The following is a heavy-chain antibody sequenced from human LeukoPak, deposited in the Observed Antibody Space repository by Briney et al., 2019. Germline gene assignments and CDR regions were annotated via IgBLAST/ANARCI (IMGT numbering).Heavy chain of an antibody. CDR2: IYYSGST. D-gene: IGHD2-2*01. V-gene: IGHV4-39*02. J-gene: IGHJ5*02. CDR3: ARDRPGPARGWFDP. Sequence: PSETLSLTCTVSGGSISSSSYYWGWIRQPPGKGLEWIGSIYYSGSTYYNPSLKSRVTISVDTSKNQFSLKLSSVTAADTAVYYCARDRPGPARGWFDPWGQGTLVTVSS. CDR1: GGSISSSSYY.